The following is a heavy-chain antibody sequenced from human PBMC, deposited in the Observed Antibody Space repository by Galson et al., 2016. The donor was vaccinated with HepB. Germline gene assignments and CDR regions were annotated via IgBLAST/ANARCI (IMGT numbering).Heavy chain of an antibody. Sequence: SVKVSCKASRDSFGTYAFSWVRQAPGQGLEWVGGIIPRFGIPKSAPRFRDRLTITADESSNTVFMEWSRLRFDDTALYYCARGPGTDYYVSGTYCILYSWGLGTVVSVSS. D-gene: IGHD3-10*01. J-gene: IGHJ5*01. CDR3: ARGPGTDYYVSGTYCILYS. CDR1: RDSFGTYA. V-gene: IGHV1-69*13. CDR2: IIPRFGIP.